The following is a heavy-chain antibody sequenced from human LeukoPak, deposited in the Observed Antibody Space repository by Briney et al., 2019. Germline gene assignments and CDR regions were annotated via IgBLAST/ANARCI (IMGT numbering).Heavy chain of an antibody. D-gene: IGHD6-19*01. V-gene: IGHV1-18*01. J-gene: IGHJ4*02. Sequence: SVKVSCKASGYTFTSYGISWVRQAPGQGLEWMGWISAYNGNTNYAQKLQGRVTMTTDTSTTAAYMELRSLTSDDTAVYCCARGGSGWSRDYWGQGTLVTVSS. CDR2: ISAYNGNT. CDR3: ARGGSGWSRDY. CDR1: GYTFTSYG.